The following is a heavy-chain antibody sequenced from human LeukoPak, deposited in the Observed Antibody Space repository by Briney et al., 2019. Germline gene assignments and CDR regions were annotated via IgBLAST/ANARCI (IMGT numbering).Heavy chain of an antibody. CDR3: ARDPIMFHSSGYYLYFDY. Sequence: GRSLRLSCAASGFTFSSYGTHWVRQAPGKGLEWVAVIWYDGSSKYYADSVKGRFTISRDNSKNTLYLQMNSLRAEDTAVYYCARDPIMFHSSGYYLYFDYWGQGTLVTVSS. D-gene: IGHD3-22*01. V-gene: IGHV3-33*01. J-gene: IGHJ4*02. CDR1: GFTFSSYG. CDR2: IWYDGSSK.